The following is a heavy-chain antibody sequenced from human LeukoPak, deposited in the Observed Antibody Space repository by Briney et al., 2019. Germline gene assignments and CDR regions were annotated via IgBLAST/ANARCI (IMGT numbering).Heavy chain of an antibody. D-gene: IGHD2-2*01. V-gene: IGHV1-69*04. Sequence: ASVTVSCKASGGTFSGYAISWVRQAPGQGLEWMGRIIPILGIANYAQKFQGRVTITADKSTSTAYMELSSLRSEDTAVYYCARVYYSSTSCYWAEYFQHWGQGTLVTVSS. J-gene: IGHJ1*01. CDR3: ARVYYSSTSCYWAEYFQH. CDR1: GGTFSGYA. CDR2: IIPILGIA.